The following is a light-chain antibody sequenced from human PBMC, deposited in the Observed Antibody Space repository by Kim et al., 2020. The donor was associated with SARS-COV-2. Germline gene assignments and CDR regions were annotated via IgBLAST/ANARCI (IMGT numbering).Light chain of an antibody. J-gene: IGKJ1*01. CDR3: QQYNEWPPWT. CDR1: QSVRNN. V-gene: IGKV3-15*01. CDR2: SAS. Sequence: SPGERATLSCRASQSVRNNLAWYQQRPGQAPRLLIHSASTRATGIPVRFTGSGSGTEFTLTISNLQSEDFAIYYCQQYNEWPPWTFDQGTKVDIK.